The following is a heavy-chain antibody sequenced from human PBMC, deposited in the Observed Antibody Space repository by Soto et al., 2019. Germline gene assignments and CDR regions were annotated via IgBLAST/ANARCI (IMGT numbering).Heavy chain of an antibody. CDR3: ASSRGCSSTSCPIDY. J-gene: IGHJ4*02. CDR1: GGSFSGYY. CDR2: INHSGST. D-gene: IGHD2-2*01. Sequence: PSETLSLTCAVYGGSFSGYYWSWIRQPPGKGLEWIGEINHSGSTNYNPSLKSRVTISVDTSKNQFSLKLSSVTAADTAVYYCASSRGCSSTSCPIDYWGQGTLVTVSS. V-gene: IGHV4-34*01.